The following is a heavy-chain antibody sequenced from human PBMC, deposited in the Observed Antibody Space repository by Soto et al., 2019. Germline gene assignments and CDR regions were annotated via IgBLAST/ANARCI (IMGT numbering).Heavy chain of an antibody. CDR2: VSHDGRNT. D-gene: IGHD6-19*01. CDR1: GFTFSDYA. CDR3: AKGGRLWLVASDFPY. J-gene: IGHJ4*02. Sequence: VQLVESGGGVVQPGRSLRLSCAASGFTFSDYAMHWVRQAPGKGLEWVAVVSHDGRNTHYADSVKGRFTISRDRSKNTVSLEMPSPRAADTAVYYGAKGGRLWLVASDFPYWGQGALVTVSS. V-gene: IGHV3-30*18.